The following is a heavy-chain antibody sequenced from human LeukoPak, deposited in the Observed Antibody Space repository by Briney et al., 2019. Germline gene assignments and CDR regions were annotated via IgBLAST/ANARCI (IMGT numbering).Heavy chain of an antibody. D-gene: IGHD2-15*01. CDR3: AKQLGYCSDGSCYFPY. CDR1: GFTFSSYA. V-gene: IGHV3-23*01. J-gene: IGHJ4*02. Sequence: PGGSLRLSCAASGFTFSSYAMHWVRQAPGKGLEWVSVISESGDVTHYADSMKGRFTISRDNTKNTLSLHMNSLRAEDTAVYYCAKQLGYCSDGSCYFPYWGQGTLVTVSS. CDR2: ISESGDVT.